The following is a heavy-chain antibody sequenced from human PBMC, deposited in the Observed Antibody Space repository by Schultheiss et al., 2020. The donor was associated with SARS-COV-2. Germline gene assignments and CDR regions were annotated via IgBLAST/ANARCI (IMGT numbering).Heavy chain of an antibody. J-gene: IGHJ4*02. D-gene: IGHD3-22*01. Sequence: GGSLRLSCAASGFTFSSYEMNWVRQAPGKGLEWVSYISSSGSTIYYADSVKGRFTISRDNAKNSLYLQMNSLRAEDTAVYYCARDDSSGYYYGKIDYWGQGTLVTVSS. V-gene: IGHV3-48*03. CDR1: GFTFSSYE. CDR2: ISSSGSTI. CDR3: ARDDSSGYYYGKIDY.